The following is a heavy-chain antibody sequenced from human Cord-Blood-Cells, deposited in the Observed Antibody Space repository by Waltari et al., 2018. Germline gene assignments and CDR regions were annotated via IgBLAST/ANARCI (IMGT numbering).Heavy chain of an antibody. J-gene: IGHJ5*02. D-gene: IGHD3-3*01. CDR1: GGSFSGYY. CDR2: INNSGST. CDR3: ARGPRIFSGVVIRRWFDP. V-gene: IGHV4-34*01. Sequence: QVQLQQWGAGLLKPSETLSLTCAVYGGSFSGYYWSWIRQPPGKGLEWIGEINNSGSTNYNPSLKSRVTISVDTSKNQFSLKLSSVTAADTAVYYCARGPRIFSGVVIRRWFDPWGQGTLVTVSS.